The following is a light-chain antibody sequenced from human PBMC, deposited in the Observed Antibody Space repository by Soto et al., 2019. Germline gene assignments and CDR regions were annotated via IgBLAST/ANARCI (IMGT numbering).Light chain of an antibody. CDR3: QQSYSTPVT. CDR2: AAS. Sequence: DIQMTQSPSSLSASVGDRVTITCRASQSISSYLNWYQQKPGKAPKLLIYAASSLQSGVPSRFSGSGSGTDFTLTISSLQPEDFATYYCQQSYSTPVTCGQGTKVDI. CDR1: QSISSY. V-gene: IGKV1-39*01. J-gene: IGKJ1*01.